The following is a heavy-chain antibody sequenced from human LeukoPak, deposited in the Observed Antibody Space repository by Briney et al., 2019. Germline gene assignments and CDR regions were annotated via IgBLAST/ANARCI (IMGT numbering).Heavy chain of an antibody. D-gene: IGHD3-3*01. J-gene: IGHJ5*02. Sequence: PGGSLRLSCAASGFTFSSYAMSWVRQAPGKGLEWVSAISGSGGSTYYADSVKGRFTISRDNSKNTLYLQMNSLRAEDTAVYYCAKDASYDFWIGYYWFDPWGQGTLVTVSS. CDR1: GFTFSSYA. CDR3: AKDASYDFWIGYYWFDP. V-gene: IGHV3-23*01. CDR2: ISGSGGST.